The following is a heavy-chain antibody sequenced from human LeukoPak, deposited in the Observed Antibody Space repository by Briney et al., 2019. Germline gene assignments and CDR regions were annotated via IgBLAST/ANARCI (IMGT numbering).Heavy chain of an antibody. CDR1: GLTGSHNY. Sequence: GVSLRLSCAASGLTGSHNYVSWVRQAPGKGLEWVSAIHTSGDTCYADSVKGRFTTSRDTSKNTLYLQINSLRVEDTAVYYCIVFGDSNHWGQGTLVTVSS. D-gene: IGHD4-17*01. CDR2: IHTSGDT. J-gene: IGHJ5*02. V-gene: IGHV3-53*01. CDR3: IVFGDSNH.